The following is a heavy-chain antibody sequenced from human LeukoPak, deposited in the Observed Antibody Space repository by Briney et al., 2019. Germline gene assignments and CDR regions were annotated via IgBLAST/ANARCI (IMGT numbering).Heavy chain of an antibody. D-gene: IGHD6-13*01. CDR1: GFTFSTYS. V-gene: IGHV3-21*01. CDR2: ISSSSSYI. CDR3: ASGRRIAAAGLYYFDY. Sequence: GGSLRLSCVASGFTFSTYSMNWVRQAPGKGLEWVSSISSSSSYIYYADSVKGRFTISRDNAKNSLYLQMNSLRAEDTAVYYCASGRRIAAAGLYYFDYWGQGTLVTVSS. J-gene: IGHJ4*02.